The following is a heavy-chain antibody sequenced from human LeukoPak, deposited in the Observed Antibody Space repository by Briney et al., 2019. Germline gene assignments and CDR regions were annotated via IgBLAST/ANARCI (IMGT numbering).Heavy chain of an antibody. CDR2: INPNSGGT. J-gene: IGHJ4*02. D-gene: IGHD5-24*01. CDR3: ARPQEEDGYNYNWAFDY. V-gene: IGHV1-2*02. CDR1: GYTFSGYY. Sequence: ASVKVSCKASGYTFSGYYMHWVRQAPGQGLEWMGWINPNSGGTNYAQKFQGRVTMTRDTSISTAYMELRSLRSDDTAVYYCARPQEEDGYNYNWAFDYWGQGTLVTVSS.